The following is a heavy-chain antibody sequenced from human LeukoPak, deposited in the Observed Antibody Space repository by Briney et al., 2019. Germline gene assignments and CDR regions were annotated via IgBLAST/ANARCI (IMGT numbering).Heavy chain of an antibody. CDR2: MYHSGNS. CDR3: AYSSGWYKIDS. V-gene: IGHV4-4*02. D-gene: IGHD6-19*01. J-gene: IGHJ4*02. CDR1: GGSISSSNW. Sequence: SETLSLACAVSGGSISSSNWWTWVRQAPGKGLEWIGEMYHSGNSNYNPSLKSRVTISIDKSMNHFSLKVDSVTAADTALYYCAYSSGWYKIDSWGQGTLVTVSS.